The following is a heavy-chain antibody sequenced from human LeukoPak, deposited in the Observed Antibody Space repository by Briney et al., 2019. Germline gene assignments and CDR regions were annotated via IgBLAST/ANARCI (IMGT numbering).Heavy chain of an antibody. CDR2: IYTGGST. CDR3: ARVRSGEYFDY. J-gene: IGHJ4*02. Sequence: GGSLRLSCAASGFIVSSNYMSWVRQATGKGLEWVSVIYTGGSTYYADSVKGRFTISRDNSKNTLYLQMNSLRAEDTAVYYCARVRSGEYFDYWGQGTLVTVSS. CDR1: GFIVSSNY. V-gene: IGHV3-66*01. D-gene: IGHD6-25*01.